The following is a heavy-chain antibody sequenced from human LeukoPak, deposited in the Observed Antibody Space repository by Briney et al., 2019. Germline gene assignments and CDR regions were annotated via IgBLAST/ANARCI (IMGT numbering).Heavy chain of an antibody. CDR3: ARDILLVGGNCYDC. J-gene: IGHJ4*02. CDR2: IYYSGST. D-gene: IGHD2-21*01. CDR1: GGSISSSNSY. Sequence: SETLSLTCTVSGGSISSSNSYWGWIRQPPGKGLEWIGSIYYSGSTYYNPSLKNRVTILIDTSKNQFSLKLSSVTAADTAVYYCARDILLVGGNCYDCWGQGTLVTVSS. V-gene: IGHV4-39*07.